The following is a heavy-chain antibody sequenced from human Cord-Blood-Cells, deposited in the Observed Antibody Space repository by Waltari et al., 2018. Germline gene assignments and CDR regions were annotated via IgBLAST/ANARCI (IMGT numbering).Heavy chain of an antibody. V-gene: IGHV1-46*01. Sequence: QVQLVQSGAEVKKPGASVKVSCKASGYTFTSYYMPWVRQAPGQGLEWMGIINPSGGSTSYAQKFQGRVTMSRDTSTSTVYMELSSLRSEDTAVYYGARESSSWRNFDYWGQGTLVTVSS. CDR2: INPSGGST. D-gene: IGHD6-13*01. J-gene: IGHJ4*02. CDR3: ARESSSWRNFDY. CDR1: GYTFTSYY.